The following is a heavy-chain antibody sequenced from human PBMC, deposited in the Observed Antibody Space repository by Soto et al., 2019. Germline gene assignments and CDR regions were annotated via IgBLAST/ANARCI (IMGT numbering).Heavy chain of an antibody. D-gene: IGHD2-15*01. V-gene: IGHV3-30*18. CDR3: AKDGDRGGGNNYWDY. Sequence: QVQLVESGGGVVQPGRSLRLSCAASGFTFSSYGMHWVRQAPGKGLEWVAVISYDGSNKYYADSVKGRFPISRDNSKNTMYLQMNSLRAEDTAVYYCAKDGDRGGGNNYWDYWGQGTLVTVSS. J-gene: IGHJ4*02. CDR1: GFTFSSYG. CDR2: ISYDGSNK.